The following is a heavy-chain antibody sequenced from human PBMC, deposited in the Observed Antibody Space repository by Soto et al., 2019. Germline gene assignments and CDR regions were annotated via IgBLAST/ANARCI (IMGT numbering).Heavy chain of an antibody. V-gene: IGHV5-51*01. J-gene: IGHJ4*02. CDR3: ARQYCSSTSCYQDFDD. Sequence: GESLKISCKGSGYSFASYWIGWVRQMPGKGLEWMGIIYPGDSDTRYSPSFQGQVTISGDKSISTAYLQWSSLKASDTAMYYCARQYCSSTSCYQDFDDCGQANPVTVXS. D-gene: IGHD2-2*01. CDR1: GYSFASYW. CDR2: IYPGDSDT.